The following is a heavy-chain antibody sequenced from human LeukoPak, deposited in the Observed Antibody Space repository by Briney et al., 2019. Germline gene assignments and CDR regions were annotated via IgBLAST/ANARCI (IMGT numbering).Heavy chain of an antibody. D-gene: IGHD2-21*02. CDR3: ATVPGVVTARGWFDP. J-gene: IGHJ5*02. V-gene: IGHV1-24*01. Sequence: ASVKVSCKVSGYTLTELSMHWVRQAPGKGLEWMGGFDPEDGETIYAQKFQGRVTMTEDTSTATAYMELSSLRSEDTAVYYCATVPGVVTARGWFDPWGQGTLVTVSS. CDR1: GYTLTELS. CDR2: FDPEDGET.